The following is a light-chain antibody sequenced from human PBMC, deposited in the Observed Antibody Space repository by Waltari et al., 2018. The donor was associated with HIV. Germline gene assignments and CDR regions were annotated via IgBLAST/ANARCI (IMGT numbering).Light chain of an antibody. Sequence: QPVLTQPPSASASLGTSVRITCTLSSGHRHYAIAWHTRQPQKGPRYLMNVNSDGTHTKVDGIPDRFSGSSSGTDRYLIISGLQSEDEADYYCQTWGTGIPIFGGGTKLTVL. CDR2: VNSDGTH. J-gene: IGLJ2*01. CDR3: QTWGTGIPI. V-gene: IGLV4-69*01. CDR1: SGHRHYA.